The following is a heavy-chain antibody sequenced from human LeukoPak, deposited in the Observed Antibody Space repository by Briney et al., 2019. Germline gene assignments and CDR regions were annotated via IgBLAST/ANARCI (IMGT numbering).Heavy chain of an antibody. CDR1: GYTFTSYG. Sequence: GSSVKVSCKASGYTFTSYGISWVRQAPGQGLEWIGWISAYNGNTNYAQKLQGRVTMTTDTSTSTAYMELRSLRSDDTAVYYCARDPGTDIVATMMGWVFDYWGQGTLVTVSS. V-gene: IGHV1-18*01. CDR2: ISAYNGNT. CDR3: ARDPGTDIVATMMGWVFDY. J-gene: IGHJ4*02. D-gene: IGHD5-12*01.